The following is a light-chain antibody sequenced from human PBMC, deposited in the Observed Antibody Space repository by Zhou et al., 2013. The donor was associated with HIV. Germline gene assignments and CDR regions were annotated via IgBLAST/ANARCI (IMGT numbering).Light chain of an antibody. CDR2: GAS. Sequence: DIQMTQSPSSLSASVGDRVTITCRASQGINSYLAWFQQKPGKAPKSLIYGASSLHSGVPSKFSGSGSGTDFTLTISSLQSEDFATYYCQQSYSTPHTFGQGTKLEIK. J-gene: IGKJ2*01. CDR3: QQSYSTPHT. CDR1: QGINSY. V-gene: IGKV1-16*02.